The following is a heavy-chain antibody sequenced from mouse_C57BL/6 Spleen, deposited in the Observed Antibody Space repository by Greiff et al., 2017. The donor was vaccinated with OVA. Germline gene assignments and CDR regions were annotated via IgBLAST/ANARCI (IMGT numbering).Heavy chain of an antibody. V-gene: IGHV1-39*01. J-gene: IGHJ4*01. CDR1: GYSFTDYK. CDR2: INHNYGTT. Sequence: VQLKESGPELVKPGASVKISCKASGYSFTDYKMNWVKQSNGKSLEWIGVINHNYGTTSYNQKFKGKATLTVDQSSSTAYMQLNSLTSEDSAVYYCASGYAMDYWGQGTSVTVSS. D-gene: IGHD4-1*01. CDR3: ASGYAMDY.